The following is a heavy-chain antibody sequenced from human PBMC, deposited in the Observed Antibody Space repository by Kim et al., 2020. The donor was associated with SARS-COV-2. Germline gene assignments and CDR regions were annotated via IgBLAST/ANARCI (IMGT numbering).Heavy chain of an antibody. D-gene: IGHD3-10*01. V-gene: IGHV3-74*01. J-gene: IGHJ4*02. CDR3: ARLENYYGSGSGY. Sequence: YADSVKGRFTISRDNAKNTLYLQMNSLRAEDTAVYYCARLENYYGSGSGYWGQGTLVTVSS.